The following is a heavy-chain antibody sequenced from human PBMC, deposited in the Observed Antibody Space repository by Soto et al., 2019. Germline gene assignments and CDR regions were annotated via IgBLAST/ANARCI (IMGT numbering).Heavy chain of an antibody. D-gene: IGHD6-19*01. Sequence: EVQLVESGGGLVQPGRSLRLSCAASGFTFDDYAMHWVRQAPGKGLEWVSGISWNSGSIGYADSVKGRFTISRDNAKNSLYLQMNSLRVEDTGLYYCAKDRNEKWMVGFDYWGQGTLVPVYS. CDR1: GFTFDDYA. V-gene: IGHV3-9*01. CDR2: ISWNSGSI. J-gene: IGHJ4*02. CDR3: AKDRNEKWMVGFDY.